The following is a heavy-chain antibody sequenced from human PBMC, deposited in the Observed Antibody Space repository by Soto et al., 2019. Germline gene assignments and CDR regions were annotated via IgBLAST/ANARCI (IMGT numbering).Heavy chain of an antibody. CDR3: ARQNTIFGIDY. J-gene: IGHJ4*02. V-gene: IGHV5-10-1*04. CDR1: GYSFAGYW. D-gene: IGHD3-3*01. CDR2: IDPSDSQT. Sequence: GESLKISCKGSGYSFAGYWITWVRQKPGKGLEWMGRIDPSDSQTYYSPSFQGQVIISADRDISTAYLQWSSLKASDTAMYYCARQNTIFGIDYWGQGTLVTVSS.